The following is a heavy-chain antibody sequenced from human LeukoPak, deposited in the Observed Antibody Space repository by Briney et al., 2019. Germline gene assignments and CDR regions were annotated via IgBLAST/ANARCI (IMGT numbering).Heavy chain of an antibody. J-gene: IGHJ6*03. CDR3: ARVHYGSGSLYYYYYYMDV. D-gene: IGHD3-10*01. Sequence: KASETLSLTCTVSGGSISSDDYYWSWIRQPPGKGLEWIVYIYYSGSTYYNPSRKSRFTISVKKTKNPFSLKLSSVTAADTAVYYCARVHYGSGSLYYYYYYMDVWGKGTTVTVSS. CDR2: IYYSGST. V-gene: IGHV4-30-4*08. CDR1: GGSISSDDYY.